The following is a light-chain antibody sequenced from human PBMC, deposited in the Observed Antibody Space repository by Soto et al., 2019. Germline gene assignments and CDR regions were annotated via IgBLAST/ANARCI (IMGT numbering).Light chain of an antibody. CDR2: WAS. V-gene: IGKV4-1*01. J-gene: IGKJ2*01. CDR3: QQYFSTPPYT. CDR1: QNILYSSNNKNY. Sequence: DIVMTQSPDSLAVSLGERATINCKSSQNILYSSNNKNYLSWYQQKPGQPPKLLISWASTRESGVPDRFTGSGSGTDFTLTISTLQAEEVAVYYCQQYFSTPPYTFGQGTKLEIK.